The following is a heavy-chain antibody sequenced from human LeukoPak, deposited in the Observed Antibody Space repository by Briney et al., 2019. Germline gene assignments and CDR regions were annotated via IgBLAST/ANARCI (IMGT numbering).Heavy chain of an antibody. V-gene: IGHV3-21*01. CDR2: ISSSSSYI. D-gene: IGHD3-3*01. CDR1: RFTFSSYS. Sequence: GGSLRLSCAASRFTFSSYSMNWVRQAPGKGLEWVSSISSSSSYIYYADSVKGRFTISRDNAKNSLYLQMNSLRAEDTAVYYCARGDFWSGYPSYYWGQGTLLTVSS. J-gene: IGHJ4*02. CDR3: ARGDFWSGYPSYY.